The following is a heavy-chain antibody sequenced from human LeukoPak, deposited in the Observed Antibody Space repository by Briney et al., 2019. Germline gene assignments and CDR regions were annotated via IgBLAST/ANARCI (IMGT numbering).Heavy chain of an antibody. Sequence: GGSLRLSCAASGFTFSTYTMNWVRQAPGRGLEWVSGIYGSGGASFYADSVKGRFTISRDNSQNTVFLQMDSLRDEDTALYYCAKDLRKDGIWDIDYWGQGTLVTVSS. J-gene: IGHJ4*02. CDR1: GFTFSTYT. CDR2: IYGSGGAS. V-gene: IGHV3-23*01. CDR3: AKDLRKDGIWDIDY. D-gene: IGHD1-20*01.